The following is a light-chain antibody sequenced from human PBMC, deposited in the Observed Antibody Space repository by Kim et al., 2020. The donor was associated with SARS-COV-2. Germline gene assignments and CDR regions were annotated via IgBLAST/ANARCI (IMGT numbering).Light chain of an antibody. V-gene: IGKV3-20*01. CDR1: QSVSSSY. CDR3: QQYGRSRT. Sequence: EIVLTQSPGTLSLSPGERATLSCRASQSVSSSYLAWYQQKPGQAPRLVIYGASSRATGIPDRFSGSGSGTDFTLTISRLEPEDFAVYYCQQYGRSRTFGQGTKVDIK. CDR2: GAS. J-gene: IGKJ1*01.